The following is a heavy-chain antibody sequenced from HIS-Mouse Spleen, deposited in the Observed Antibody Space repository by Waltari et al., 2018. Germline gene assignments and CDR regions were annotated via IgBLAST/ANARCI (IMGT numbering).Heavy chain of an antibody. J-gene: IGHJ4*02. CDR1: GGSISSSSYY. Sequence: LQLQESGPGLVKPSETLSLTCTVSGGSISSSSYYWGWIRQAPGKGLAWVSAISGSGGRTYYADSVKGRFTISRDNSKNTLYLQMNSLRAEDTAVYYCAKEFSRDSYGYFDYWGQGTLVTVSS. CDR3: AKEFSRDSYGYFDY. CDR2: ISGSGGRT. D-gene: IGHD5-18*01. V-gene: IGHV3-23*01.